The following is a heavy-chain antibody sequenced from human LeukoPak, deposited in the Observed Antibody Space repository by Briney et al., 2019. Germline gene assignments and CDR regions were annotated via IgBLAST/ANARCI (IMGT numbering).Heavy chain of an antibody. J-gene: IGHJ4*02. Sequence: PGGSLRLSCVVSGFTFSSYAMSWVRQAPGKGLEWVSTISGSGGSTYYADSVKGRFTISRDNSKNTVYLQMNSLRVEDTAVYYCARGDGVYVYWGQGTLVTVSS. CDR1: GFTFSSYA. D-gene: IGHD5/OR15-5a*01. CDR3: ARGDGVYVY. CDR2: ISGSGGST. V-gene: IGHV3-23*01.